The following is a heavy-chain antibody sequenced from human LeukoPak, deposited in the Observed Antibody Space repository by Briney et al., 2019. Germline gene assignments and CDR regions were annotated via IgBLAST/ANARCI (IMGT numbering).Heavy chain of an antibody. Sequence: SDTLSLTCAVSGYSISSSNWWGWIRQSPGKGLEWIGYIYYSGSTYYSPSLKSRVTMSVDTSKNQFSLKVSSVTAVDTAVYYCARHSSSGWYDVDHWGQGTLVTVSS. CDR2: IYYSGST. J-gene: IGHJ4*02. CDR3: ARHSSSGWYDVDH. D-gene: IGHD6-19*01. CDR1: GYSISSSNW. V-gene: IGHV4-28*01.